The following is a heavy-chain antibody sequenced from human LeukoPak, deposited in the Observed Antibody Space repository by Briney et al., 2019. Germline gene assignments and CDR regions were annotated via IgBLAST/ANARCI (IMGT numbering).Heavy chain of an antibody. D-gene: IGHD4-17*01. CDR3: ARPYGGYPSAFDI. CDR2: IYYSGST. V-gene: IGHV4-39*01. Sequence: SETLSLTCTVSGGSISSSSYYWGWIRQPPGKGLEWIGSIYYSGSTYYNPSLKSRVTISVDTSKNQFSLKLSSVTAADTAVYYCARPYGGYPSAFDIWGQGTMVTVSS. CDR1: GGSISSSSYY. J-gene: IGHJ3*02.